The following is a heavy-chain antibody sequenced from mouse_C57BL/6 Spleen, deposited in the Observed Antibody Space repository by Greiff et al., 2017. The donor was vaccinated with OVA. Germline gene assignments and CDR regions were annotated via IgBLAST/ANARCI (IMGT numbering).Heavy chain of an antibody. CDR3: ARGTTVSFDY. Sequence: DVMLVESGGGLVKPGGSLKLSCAASGFTFSDYGMHWVRQAPEKGLEWVAYISSGSSTIYYADTVKGRFPISRDNAENTLFLQMTSLRSEDTAMYYCARGTTVSFDYWGQGTTLTVSS. CDR1: GFTFSDYG. CDR2: ISSGSSTI. J-gene: IGHJ2*01. V-gene: IGHV5-17*01. D-gene: IGHD1-1*01.